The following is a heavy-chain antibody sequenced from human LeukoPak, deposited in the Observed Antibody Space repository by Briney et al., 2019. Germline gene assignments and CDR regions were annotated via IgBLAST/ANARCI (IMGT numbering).Heavy chain of an antibody. J-gene: IGHJ5*02. CDR1: GGSISSYY. Sequence: PSETLSLTCTVSGGSISSYYWSWIRQPPGKGLEWIGYIYYSGSTNYNPSLKSRVTISVDTSKNQFSLKLSSVTAADTAVYYRARAGFEGYCSGGSCYSVWFDPWGQGTLVTVSS. V-gene: IGHV4-59*01. CDR2: IYYSGST. CDR3: ARAGFEGYCSGGSCYSVWFDP. D-gene: IGHD2-15*01.